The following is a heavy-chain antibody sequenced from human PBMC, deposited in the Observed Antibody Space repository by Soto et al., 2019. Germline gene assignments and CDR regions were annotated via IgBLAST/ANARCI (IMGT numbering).Heavy chain of an antibody. CDR1: GGSFGGSY. D-gene: IGHD3-16*01. J-gene: IGHJ4*02. Sequence: QVQLQQWGAGLLKPSETLSLTCAVYGGSFGGSYWTWIRQPPGKGLEWIGEINRGGSTNYNPSLKSRVTLSVDTSKSQFSLKLTSLTGADTAVYYCARRGDDYIWGAYNGWGQGTLVTVSS. CDR3: ARRGDDYIWGAYNG. CDR2: INRGGST. V-gene: IGHV4-34*01.